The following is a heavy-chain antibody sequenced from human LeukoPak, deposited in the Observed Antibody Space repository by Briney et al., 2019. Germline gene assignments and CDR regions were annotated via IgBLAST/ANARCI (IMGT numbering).Heavy chain of an antibody. J-gene: IGHJ4*02. V-gene: IGHV4-59*11. D-gene: IGHD3-10*01. Sequence: SGTLSLTCTVSGGSISSHHWSWIRQPPGKGLEWIGYIYYSGSTNYNPSLKSRVTISVDTSKNQFSLKLSSVTAADTAVYYCASGAMVRGAVEYWGQGTVVT. CDR1: GGSISSHH. CDR2: IYYSGST. CDR3: ASGAMVRGAVEY.